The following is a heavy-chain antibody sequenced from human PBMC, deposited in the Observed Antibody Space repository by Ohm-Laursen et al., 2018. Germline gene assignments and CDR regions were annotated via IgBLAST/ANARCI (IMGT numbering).Heavy chain of an antibody. D-gene: IGHD3-10*01. CDR1: GYTFISNY. V-gene: IGHV1-46*01. CDR3: AREGLGGGAFDI. CDR2: IYPSSDNK. Sequence: ASVKVSCKASGYTFISNYIHWVRQAPGQGLEWMGVIYPSSDNKRFSQKFQGRVTMTIDTSTSTFYMDLSSLKPEDTAVYYCAREGLGGGAFDIWGQGTMVTVSS. J-gene: IGHJ3*02.